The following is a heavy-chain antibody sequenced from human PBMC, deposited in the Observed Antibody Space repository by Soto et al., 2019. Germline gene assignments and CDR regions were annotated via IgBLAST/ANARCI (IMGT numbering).Heavy chain of an antibody. V-gene: IGHV3-72*01. Sequence: GGSLRLSCAVSGFTFSDHHMDWVRQGPGKGLEWVARSRNKANSYITDYAASVRGRFTISRDDSKNSLNLLMNSLRTEDTAAYYCARGIPSIGFDYWGQGTLVTVSS. D-gene: IGHD2-2*02. CDR2: SRNKANSYIT. CDR3: ARGIPSIGFDY. CDR1: GFTFSDHH. J-gene: IGHJ4*02.